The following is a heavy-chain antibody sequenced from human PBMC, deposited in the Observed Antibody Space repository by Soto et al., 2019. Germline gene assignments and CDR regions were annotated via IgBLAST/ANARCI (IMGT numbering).Heavy chain of an antibody. Sequence: SQTLSLTCTFSGCSISRGGYYWTWIRQHPGKGLEWIGYNYYSGITYYNPSLKSRVTISLDTSKNQFSLKLSSVTAADTAVYYCARGSSIAGLYYGMDVWGQGTTVTVSS. J-gene: IGHJ6*02. D-gene: IGHD6-6*01. CDR2: NYYSGIT. CDR1: GCSISRGGYY. CDR3: ARGSSIAGLYYGMDV. V-gene: IGHV4-31*03.